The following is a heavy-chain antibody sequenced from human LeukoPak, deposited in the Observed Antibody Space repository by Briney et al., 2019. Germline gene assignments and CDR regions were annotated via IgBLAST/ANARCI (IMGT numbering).Heavy chain of an antibody. V-gene: IGHV3-23*01. CDR3: AKGGPATGYNWFDP. J-gene: IGHJ5*02. CDR2: ISGSGGST. Sequence: GGSLRLSCAASGFTVSSTFMSWVRQAPGKGLEWVSAISGSGGSTYYADSVKGRFTISRDNSKNTLYLQMNSLRAEDTAVYYCAKGGPATGYNWFDPRGQGTLVTVSS. D-gene: IGHD2-2*01. CDR1: GFTVSSTF.